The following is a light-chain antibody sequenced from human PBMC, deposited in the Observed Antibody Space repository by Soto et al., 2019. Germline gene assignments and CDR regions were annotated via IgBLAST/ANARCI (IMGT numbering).Light chain of an antibody. J-gene: IGKJ1*01. CDR3: QQYHNWPRT. CDR1: QTVGSH. V-gene: IGKV3-15*01. Sequence: EIVMTQSPATLSVCPGERATLSCRASQTVGSHLAWYQQKPGQAPRLLIYGASARATGIPARFSGSGSGTEFILTISSLQSEDFAVYYCQQYHNWPRTFGQGTKVEIK. CDR2: GAS.